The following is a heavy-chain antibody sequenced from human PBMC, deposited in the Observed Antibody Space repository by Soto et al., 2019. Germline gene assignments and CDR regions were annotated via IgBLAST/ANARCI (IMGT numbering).Heavy chain of an antibody. V-gene: IGHV1-3*01. J-gene: IGHJ4*02. CDR2: INAGNGNT. Sequence: ASVKVSCKASGYTFTSYAMHWVRQAPGQRLEWMGRINAGNGNTKYSQKFQGRVTITRDTSASTAYMELSSLRSEDTAVYYCARSPGYSYVDYWGQGTLVNVSS. D-gene: IGHD5-18*01. CDR1: GYTFTSYA. CDR3: ARSPGYSYVDY.